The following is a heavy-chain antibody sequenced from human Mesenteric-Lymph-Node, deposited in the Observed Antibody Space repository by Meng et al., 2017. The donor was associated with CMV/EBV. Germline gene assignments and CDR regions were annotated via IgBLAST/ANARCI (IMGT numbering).Heavy chain of an antibody. CDR3: ARHIFRGVAPDY. V-gene: IGHV4-61*01. CDR1: GGSVSSNTHY. J-gene: IGHJ4*02. D-gene: IGHD3-9*01. Sequence: SETLSLTCTVSGGSVSSNTHYWSWIRQPPGKGLEWIGYIFYTGSTKSNPSLKSRVTISLDTSKNQFSLRVNSVTAADTAVYYCARHIFRGVAPDYWGQGTLVTVSS. CDR2: IFYTGST.